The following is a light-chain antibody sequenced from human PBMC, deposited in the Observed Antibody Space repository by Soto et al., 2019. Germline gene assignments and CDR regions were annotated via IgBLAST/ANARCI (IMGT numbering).Light chain of an antibody. V-gene: IGLV7-46*01. J-gene: IGLJ1*01. CDR2: DTS. CDR1: TGAVTSGHY. Sequence: QAVVTQEPSLTVSPGGTITLTCGSSTGAVTSGHYPYWFQQKPGQAPRTLIYDTSNRHSWTPARFSGSLLGGKAALTLSGAQPEDEAEYYCLITYCGARPYVFGTGTKVTVL. CDR3: LITYCGARPYV.